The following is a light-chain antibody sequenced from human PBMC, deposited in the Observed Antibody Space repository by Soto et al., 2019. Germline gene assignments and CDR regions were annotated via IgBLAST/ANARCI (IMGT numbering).Light chain of an antibody. V-gene: IGKV3-11*01. CDR1: QDISTY. J-gene: IGKJ4*01. Sequence: IVLTQSPASLSLYPGERATLSFRASQDISTYLAWYQQRPGQAPRLFIYDTFNRASGAPDRFSGSGSGTVFTLTITDVAPEDSAIYYCQQRSSWPLTFGGGTKVEIK. CDR2: DTF. CDR3: QQRSSWPLT.